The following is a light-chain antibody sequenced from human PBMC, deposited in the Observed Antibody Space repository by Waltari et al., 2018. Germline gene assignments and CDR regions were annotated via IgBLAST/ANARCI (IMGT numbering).Light chain of an antibody. J-gene: IGLJ2*01. Sequence: QSVLTQPPSVSGAPGQRVTISCTGSSSNIGAGYDVHWYQPLPGTAPKLLIYGNSKRPSGVPDRFSGSKSGTSACLAITGLQAEDEADYYCQSYDSSLSVVFGGGTKLTVL. CDR2: GNS. CDR1: SSNIGAGYD. CDR3: QSYDSSLSVV. V-gene: IGLV1-40*01.